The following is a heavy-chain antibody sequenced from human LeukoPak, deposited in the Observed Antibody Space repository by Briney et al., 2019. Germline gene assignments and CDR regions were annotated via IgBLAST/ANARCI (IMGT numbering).Heavy chain of an antibody. D-gene: IGHD1-26*01. J-gene: IGHJ4*02. CDR1: GFTFSSYA. V-gene: IGHV3-30-3*01. CDR2: ISYDGSNK. Sequence: PGGSLRLSCAASGFTFSSYAMHWVRQAPGKGLEWVAVISYDGSNKYYADSVKGRFTISSDNSKNTLYLQMNSLRAEDTAVYYCISLGATTLDYWGQGTLVTVSS. CDR3: ISLGATTLDY.